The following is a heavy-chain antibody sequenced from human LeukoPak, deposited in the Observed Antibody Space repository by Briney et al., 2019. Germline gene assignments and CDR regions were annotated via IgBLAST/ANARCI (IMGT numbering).Heavy chain of an antibody. J-gene: IGHJ4*02. CDR3: ASGEGRYCSGGSCLDY. Sequence: ASVKVSCTASGYTFTGYYMHWVRQAPGQGLEWMGWINPNSGGTNYAQKFQGRVTMTRDTSISTAYMELSRLRSDDTAVYYCASGEGRYCSGGSCLDYWGQGTLVTVSS. CDR1: GYTFTGYY. V-gene: IGHV1-2*02. D-gene: IGHD2-15*01. CDR2: INPNSGGT.